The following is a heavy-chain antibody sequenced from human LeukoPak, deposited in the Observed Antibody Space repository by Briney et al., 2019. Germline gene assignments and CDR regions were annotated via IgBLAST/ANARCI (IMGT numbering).Heavy chain of an antibody. CDR1: GYTFTGYY. CDR2: INPNSGGT. Sequence: ASVKVSCKASGYTFTGYYMHWVRQAPGQGLEWMGWINPNSGGTNYAQKLQGRVPMTRDTSISTAYMELSRLRSDDTAVYYCARFAARAMDVWGKGTTVTVSS. J-gene: IGHJ6*03. V-gene: IGHV1-2*02. CDR3: ARFAARAMDV. D-gene: IGHD6-6*01.